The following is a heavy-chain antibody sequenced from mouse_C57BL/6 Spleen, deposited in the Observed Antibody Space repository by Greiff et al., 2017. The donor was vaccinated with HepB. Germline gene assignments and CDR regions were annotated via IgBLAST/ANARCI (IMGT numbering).Heavy chain of an antibody. J-gene: IGHJ1*03. CDR3: ARGLPRYFDV. D-gene: IGHD2-2*01. CDR1: GYTFTSYW. CDR2: IDPSDSYT. Sequence: VKLQQPGAELVRPGTSVKLSCKASGYTFTSYWMHWVKQRPGQGLEWIGVIDPSDSYTNYNQKFKGKATLTVDTSSSTAYMQLSSLTSEDSAVYYCARGLPRYFDVWGTGTTVTVSS. V-gene: IGHV1-59*01.